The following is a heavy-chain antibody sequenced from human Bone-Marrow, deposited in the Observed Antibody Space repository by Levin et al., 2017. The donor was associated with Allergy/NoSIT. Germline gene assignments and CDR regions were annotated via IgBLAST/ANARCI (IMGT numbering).Heavy chain of an antibody. CDR3: AIYGSGNDYSAFDI. V-gene: IGHV3-53*01. J-gene: IGHJ3*02. D-gene: IGHD3-10*01. CDR2: IYSGGRG. Sequence: GGSLRLSCAASGFTVSSNHMSWVRQAPGKGLEWVSLIYSGGRGYYADSVRGRFTISRDNSKNTLYLQLNSRRAEDTAVYYCAIYGSGNDYSAFDIWGQGTMVTVSS. CDR1: GFTVSSNH.